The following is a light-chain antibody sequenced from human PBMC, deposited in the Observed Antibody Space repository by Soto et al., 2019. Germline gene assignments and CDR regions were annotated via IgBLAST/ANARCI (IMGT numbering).Light chain of an antibody. CDR2: EVS. CDR3: CSFARSNTWV. Sequence: QSVLTQPASVSGSPGQSVTISCTGTNSDVGNYNHVSWYQQHPGKAPKLMIYEVSKRPSGVSNRFSGSKSANTASLTISGLQAEDEADYYCCSFARSNTWVFGGGTKLTVL. CDR1: NSDVGNYNH. J-gene: IGLJ2*01. V-gene: IGLV2-23*02.